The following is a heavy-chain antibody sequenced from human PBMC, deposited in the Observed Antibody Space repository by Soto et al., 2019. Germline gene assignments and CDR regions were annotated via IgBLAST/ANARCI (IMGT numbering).Heavy chain of an antibody. CDR3: ARDELLPGSSGVSGYFDL. D-gene: IGHD1-26*01. CDR2: INPRGTA. V-gene: IGHV4-34*01. Sequence: QVQLQQWGAGLVKPSETLSLTCGVHGGSVSGYLWSWVRQSPGKGLEWIGEINPRGTANYNPSLTWRVHLSIDKSGNQVSLTLSAVTAADTAVYYCARDELLPGSSGVSGYFDLWGRGTLVTVSS. J-gene: IGHJ2*01. CDR1: GGSVSGYL.